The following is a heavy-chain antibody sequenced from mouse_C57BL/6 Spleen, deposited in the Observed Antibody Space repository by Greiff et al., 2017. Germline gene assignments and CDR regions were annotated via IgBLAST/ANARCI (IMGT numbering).Heavy chain of an antibody. D-gene: IGHD2-3*01. J-gene: IGHJ4*01. CDR3: ANDGYYRGVLYYAMDY. Sequence: EVKLVESGGGLVKPGGSLKLSCAASGFTFSDYGMHWVRQAPEKGLEWVAYISSGSSTIYYADTVKGRFTISRDNAKNTLFLQMTSLRSEDTAMYYCANDGYYRGVLYYAMDYWGQGTSVTVSS. CDR1: GFTFSDYG. V-gene: IGHV5-17*01. CDR2: ISSGSSTI.